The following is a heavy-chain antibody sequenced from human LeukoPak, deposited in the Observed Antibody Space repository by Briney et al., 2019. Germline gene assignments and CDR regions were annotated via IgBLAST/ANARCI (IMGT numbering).Heavy chain of an antibody. V-gene: IGHV3-48*02. CDR2: ISSSSSAI. J-gene: IGHJ4*02. Sequence: GGSLRLSCAASGFTFSSYAMNWVRQAPGKGLEWISYISSSSSAIYYADSVKGRFTISRDNAKNSLYLQMNSLRDEDTAVYYCARGYTYRPNFDYWGQGTLVTVSS. CDR1: GFTFSSYA. D-gene: IGHD5-18*01. CDR3: ARGYTYRPNFDY.